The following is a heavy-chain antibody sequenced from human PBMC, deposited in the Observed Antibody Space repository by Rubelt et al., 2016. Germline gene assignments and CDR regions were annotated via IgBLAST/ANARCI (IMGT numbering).Heavy chain of an antibody. CDR2: IYYTGGT. CDR1: AESISDYY. V-gene: IGHV4-34*02. J-gene: IGHJ4*02. D-gene: IGHD2-2*01. Sequence: QMQLKQWGAGLLKSSETMSLTCVVYAESISDYYWTWIRQAPGKGLEWVGEIYYTGGTKYNPSLRSRVPVSVDTSHNQSTRWLTLVAAPDTAVLYCVRRDYAMSTLHYWGQGTRVTVSS. CDR3: VRRDYAMSTLHY.